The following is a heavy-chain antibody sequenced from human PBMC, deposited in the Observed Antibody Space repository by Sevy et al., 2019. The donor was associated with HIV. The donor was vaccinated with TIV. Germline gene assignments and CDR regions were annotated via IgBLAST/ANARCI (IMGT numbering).Heavy chain of an antibody. V-gene: IGHV3-11*04. CDR2: ISSSGSTI. Sequence: GGSLRLSCAASGFTFSDYYMSWIRQAPGKGLEWVSYISSSGSTIYYADSVKGRFTISRDNAKNSLYLQMNSLRAEDTAVYYCARVMADRSSTSCYFYYYYYMDVWGKGTTVTVSS. J-gene: IGHJ6*03. CDR3: ARVMADRSSTSCYFYYYYYMDV. CDR1: GFTFSDYY. D-gene: IGHD2-2*01.